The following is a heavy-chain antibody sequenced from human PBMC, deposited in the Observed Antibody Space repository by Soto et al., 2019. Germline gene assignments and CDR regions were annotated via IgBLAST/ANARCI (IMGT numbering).Heavy chain of an antibody. V-gene: IGHV3-21*01. D-gene: IGHD2-15*01. J-gene: IGHJ4*02. Sequence: GGSLRLSCEASGFIFTTNSMNWVRQVPGKGLQWLSSISSSGTFKSYGDSVKGRFTISRDNAKNSLFLQMNNLSGEDTGLYYCARDPPHGGTSSWDADSWGPGTLFTVSS. CDR3: ARDPPHGGTSSWDADS. CDR2: ISSSGTFK. CDR1: GFIFTTNS.